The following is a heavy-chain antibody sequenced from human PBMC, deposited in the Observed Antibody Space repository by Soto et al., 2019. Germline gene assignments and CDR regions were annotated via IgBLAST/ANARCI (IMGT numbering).Heavy chain of an antibody. CDR1: GDTFTDYY. Sequence: QVQLVQSGAEVKKPGASVKVSCKASGDTFTDYYIHWVRQAPGQGLEWMGTVNPSGGHTTYAQHFLGRMALPRXXSXCTLYMELTSLTSEDTAVYYCARGGHVVVVTAALDYWGQGTLVTVSS. D-gene: IGHD2-21*02. CDR3: ARGGHVVVVTAALDY. V-gene: IGHV1-46*01. J-gene: IGHJ4*02. CDR2: VNPSGGHT.